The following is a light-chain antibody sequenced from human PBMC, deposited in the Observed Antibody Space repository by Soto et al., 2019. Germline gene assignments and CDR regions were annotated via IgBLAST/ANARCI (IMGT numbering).Light chain of an antibody. CDR3: QHYGYSQWT. CDR1: RTGSYSY. Sequence: IVLTQSPGTLSLSPGETATLSCRASRTGSYSYLAWYQQKSGQAPRLLIYGVSTRATGIPDRFSGSGSGTEFTLTIRRLEPEDFAVYFCQHYGYSQWTFGQGTKVEVK. V-gene: IGKV3-20*01. J-gene: IGKJ1*01. CDR2: GVS.